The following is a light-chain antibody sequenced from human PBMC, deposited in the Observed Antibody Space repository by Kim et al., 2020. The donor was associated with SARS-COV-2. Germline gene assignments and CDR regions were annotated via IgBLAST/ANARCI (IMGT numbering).Light chain of an antibody. CDR3: QQYNNWPKT. Sequence: EIVMTQSPATLSVSPGERATLSCRASQSISRNLAWYHQKPGQAPRLLISGASTRATNIPARFSGSGSGTEFTLTISSLQSEDFAVYYCQQYNNWPKTFGQGTKVDIK. CDR2: GAS. J-gene: IGKJ1*01. V-gene: IGKV3-15*01. CDR1: QSISRN.